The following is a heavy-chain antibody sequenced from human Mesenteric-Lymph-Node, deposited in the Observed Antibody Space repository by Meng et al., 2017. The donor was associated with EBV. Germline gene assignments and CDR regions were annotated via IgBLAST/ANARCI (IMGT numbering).Heavy chain of an antibody. D-gene: IGHD3-16*01. Sequence: VQLQQWGAGLLKPSETLSLTCAVYGASFSDYYWTWIRQPPGKGLEWIGEVNHGGTTIYNPSLESRITISVDTSKNQFSLKLTSVTAADTAVYYCATIGTFASNIDPWGQGTLVTVSS. CDR2: VNHGGTT. CDR3: ATIGTFASNIDP. CDR1: GASFSDYY. V-gene: IGHV4-34*01. J-gene: IGHJ5*02.